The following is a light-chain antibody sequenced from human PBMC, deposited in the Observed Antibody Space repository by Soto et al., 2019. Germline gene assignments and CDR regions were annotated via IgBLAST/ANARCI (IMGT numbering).Light chain of an antibody. V-gene: IGLV1-47*01. CDR1: NSNIGSKY. J-gene: IGLJ2*01. Sequence: SVLPQPPSASGTPGQWVSISCSGSNSNIGSKYVYWYQQLPGTAPKLLMYRNNQRPSGVPDRFSGSKSGTSASLAISGLRSEDEADYYCAAWDNNLGGPAFGGGTKLTVL. CDR2: RNN. CDR3: AAWDNNLGGPA.